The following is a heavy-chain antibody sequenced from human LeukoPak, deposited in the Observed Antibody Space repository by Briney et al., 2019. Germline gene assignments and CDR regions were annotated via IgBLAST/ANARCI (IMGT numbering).Heavy chain of an antibody. CDR1: GFTFSSYA. CDR3: AKSLVVPGTGNY. J-gene: IGHJ4*02. CDR2: ISGTGGCT. Sequence: PGGSLRLSCAASGFTFSSYAMGWVRQAPGTGLEWVSDISGTGGCTYHADSVKGRFAISRDNSKNTLYLQMNSLRAEDTAVYYCAKSLVVPGTGNYWGQGTLVTVSS. D-gene: IGHD2-2*01. V-gene: IGHV3-23*01.